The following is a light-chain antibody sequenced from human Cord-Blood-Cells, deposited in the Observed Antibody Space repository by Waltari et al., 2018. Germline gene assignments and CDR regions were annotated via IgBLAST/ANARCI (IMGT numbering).Light chain of an antibody. J-gene: IGLJ3*02. CDR3: EVWESSSDHRV. Sequence: YVLTQPPTVSVAPGRTPRLPWGGNTLESKRMHCYQQKPGQAPWLFIYYDRERPSGLPERVSGSNSWNTATLTISRVEAGDEADDYCEVWESSSDHRVFGGGTKLTVL. CDR2: YDR. CDR1: TLESKR. V-gene: IGLV3-21*01.